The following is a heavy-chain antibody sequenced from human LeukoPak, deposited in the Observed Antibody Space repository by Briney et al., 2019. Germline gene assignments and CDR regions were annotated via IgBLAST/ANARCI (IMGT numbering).Heavy chain of an antibody. Sequence: ASVKVSCKASGYTFTGYYMHWVRQAPGQGLGWMGWINPNSGGTNYAQKFQGRVTMTRDTSISTAYMELSRLRSDDTAVYYCARAYGSGSSNYYYYMDVWGKGTTVTISS. V-gene: IGHV1-2*02. CDR2: INPNSGGT. D-gene: IGHD3-10*01. J-gene: IGHJ6*03. CDR3: ARAYGSGSSNYYYYMDV. CDR1: GYTFTGYY.